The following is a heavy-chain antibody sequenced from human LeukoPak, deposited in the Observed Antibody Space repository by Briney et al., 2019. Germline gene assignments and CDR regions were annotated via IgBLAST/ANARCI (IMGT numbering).Heavy chain of an antibody. Sequence: PGGSLRLSCAVSGLTLSNYGMSWVRQAPGKGLEWVAGISDSGGRTNYADSVKGRFTISRDNPKNTLYLQMNSLRVEDTAVYFCAKRGVVIRVILVGFHKEAYYFDSGGQGALVTVSA. CDR3: AKRGVVIRVILVGFHKEAYYFDS. CDR2: ISDSGGRT. V-gene: IGHV3-23*01. J-gene: IGHJ4*02. D-gene: IGHD3-22*01. CDR1: GLTLSNYG.